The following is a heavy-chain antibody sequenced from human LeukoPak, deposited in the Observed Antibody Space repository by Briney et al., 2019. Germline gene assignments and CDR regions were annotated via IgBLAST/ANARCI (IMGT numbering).Heavy chain of an antibody. CDR2: ISWNSGSI. V-gene: IGHV3-9*01. J-gene: IGHJ5*02. CDR1: GFTFDDYA. D-gene: IGHD2-2*01. Sequence: GRSLRLSCAASGFTFDDYAMHWVRQAPGEGLEWVSGISWNSGSIGYADSVKGRFTISRDNAKNSLYLQMNSLRAEDTALYYCAKDMGRSIVTAAINWFDPWGQGTLVTVSS. CDR3: AKDMGRSIVTAAINWFDP.